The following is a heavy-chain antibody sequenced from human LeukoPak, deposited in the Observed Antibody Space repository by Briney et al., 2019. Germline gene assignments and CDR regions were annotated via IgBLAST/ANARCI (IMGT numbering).Heavy chain of an antibody. J-gene: IGHJ4*02. V-gene: IGHV4-34*01. CDR2: INHSGST. CDR1: GGSFSGYY. D-gene: IGHD6-19*01. Sequence: SETLSLTCAVYGGSFSGYYWSWIRQPPGKGLEWIGEINHSGSTNYDPSLKSRVTISVDTSKNQFSLKLSSVTAADTAVYYCARGQYSSGWYQYWGQGTLVTVSS. CDR3: ARGQYSSGWYQY.